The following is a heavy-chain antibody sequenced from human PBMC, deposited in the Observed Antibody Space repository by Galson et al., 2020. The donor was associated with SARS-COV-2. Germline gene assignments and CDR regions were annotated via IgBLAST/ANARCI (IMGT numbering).Heavy chain of an antibody. D-gene: IGHD2-21*01. CDR3: ATSSPYCGGDCYSNWFDP. CDR1: GYSLTELS. Sequence: GESLKISCKVSGYSLTELSMHWVRQAPGKGLEWMGGFDPEDGETIYAQKFQGRVTMTEDTSTDTAYMELSSLRSEDTAVYYCATSSPYCGGDCYSNWFDPWGQGTLVTVSS. CDR2: FDPEDGET. V-gene: IGHV1-24*01. J-gene: IGHJ5*02.